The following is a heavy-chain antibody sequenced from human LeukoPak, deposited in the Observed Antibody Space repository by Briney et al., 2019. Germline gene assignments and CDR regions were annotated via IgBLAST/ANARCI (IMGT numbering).Heavy chain of an antibody. CDR1: GFTLSIYT. J-gene: IGHJ4*03. Sequence: GGSLRLSCAASGFTLSIYTMSWGSQAPGKGLEWVSAISASGGSTYYTDSVKGRFTISRDNSKNTLYLQMNSLRVEDTAVYYCAEGSTGASGTWGRETLVTVSS. CDR2: ISASGGST. V-gene: IGHV3-23*01. D-gene: IGHD2-2*01. CDR3: AEGSTGASGT.